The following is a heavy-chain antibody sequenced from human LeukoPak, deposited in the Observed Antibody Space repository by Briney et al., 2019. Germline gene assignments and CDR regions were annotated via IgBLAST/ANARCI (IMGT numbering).Heavy chain of an antibody. CDR2: INPNSGGT. D-gene: IGHD3-16*01. V-gene: IGHV1-2*02. J-gene: IGHJ6*03. CDR3: AKLGSFYYYMDV. Sequence: ASVKVSCKASGYTFTGYYTHWVRQAPGQGLEWMGWINPNSGGTNYAQKFQGRVTMTRDTSISTAYMELSRLRSDDTAVYYCAKLGSFYYYMDVWGKGTTVTVSS. CDR1: GYTFTGYY.